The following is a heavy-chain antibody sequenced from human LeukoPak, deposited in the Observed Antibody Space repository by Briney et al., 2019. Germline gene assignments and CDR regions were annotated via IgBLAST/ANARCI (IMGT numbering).Heavy chain of an antibody. CDR1: VYTFTSYG. CDR2: ISAYNGNT. J-gene: IGHJ5*02. CDR3: ARSGYYGSGSYHNWFDP. D-gene: IGHD3-10*01. V-gene: IGHV1-18*04. Sequence: ASVKVSCKASVYTFTSYGISWVRQAPGQGLEWMGWISAYNGNTNYAQKLQGRVTMTTDTPTSTAYMELRSLRSDDTAVYYCARSGYYGSGSYHNWFDPWGQGTLVTVSS.